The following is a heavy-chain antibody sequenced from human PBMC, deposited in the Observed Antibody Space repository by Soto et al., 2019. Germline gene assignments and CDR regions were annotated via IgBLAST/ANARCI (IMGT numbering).Heavy chain of an antibody. J-gene: IGHJ4*02. Sequence: EVQLLESGGGLVQPGGSLRLSCAASGFTFSNYDMSWVRQAPGKGLEWVSTISGSGGSTYYADSVKGRFTISRDNSKNMLYLQLNSLRAEDTAIDYCACPGIAAAGKTGFDYLGQGTLVTVSS. D-gene: IGHD6-13*01. V-gene: IGHV3-23*01. CDR1: GFTFSNYD. CDR3: ACPGIAAAGKTGFDY. CDR2: ISGSGGST.